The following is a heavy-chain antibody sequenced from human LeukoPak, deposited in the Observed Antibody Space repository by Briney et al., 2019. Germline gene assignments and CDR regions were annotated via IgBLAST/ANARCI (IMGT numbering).Heavy chain of an antibody. CDR3: ARPASEKAFDI. V-gene: IGHV5-51*01. J-gene: IGHJ3*02. D-gene: IGHD5-24*01. Sequence: GESLKISGEGSGYSFPTYWIAWVRQMPGKGLEWMGIIFPINSDARYSPSFQGQVTISADKSISTAYLQWNSLKASDTAMYYCARPASEKAFDIWGQGTKVTVSS. CDR2: IFPINSDA. CDR1: GYSFPTYW.